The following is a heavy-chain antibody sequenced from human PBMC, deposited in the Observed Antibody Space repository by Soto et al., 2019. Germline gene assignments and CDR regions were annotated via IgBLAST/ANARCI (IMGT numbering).Heavy chain of an antibody. CDR1: GFTFSNYW. J-gene: IGHJ4*02. V-gene: IGHV3-7*04. D-gene: IGHD2-15*01. CDR2: IKQDGSEN. CDR3: ARGSYCSDGRCYFAY. Sequence: GGSLRLSCAASGFTFSNYWMSWVRQAPGEGLEWVANIKQDGSENSYVDSVKGRFTISRDNAKNSVYLQMNSLRAEDTAVYYCARGSYCSDGRCYFAYWGQGTPVAVSS.